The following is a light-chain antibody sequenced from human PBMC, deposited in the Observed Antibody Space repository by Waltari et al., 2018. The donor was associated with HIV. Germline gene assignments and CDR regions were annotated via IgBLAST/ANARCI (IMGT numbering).Light chain of an antibody. CDR1: NSDLGDYNY. J-gene: IGLJ2*01. CDR2: AVS. CDR3: SSYTSTITVV. V-gene: IGLV2-14*01. Sequence: QSALTQPASVSGSPGQSVTIPCTGTNSDLGDYNYVSWYQQHPGKAPKPIIFAVSNRPSGVSNRFSGSKSGNTASLTISGLQAEDEADYYCSSYTSTITVVFGGGTKVTVL.